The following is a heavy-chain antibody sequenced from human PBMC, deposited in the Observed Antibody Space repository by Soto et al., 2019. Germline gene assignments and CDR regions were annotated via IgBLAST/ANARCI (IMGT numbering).Heavy chain of an antibody. V-gene: IGHV3-15*01. CDR3: TTRITIFGVVITLFDY. CDR2: IKSKTDGGTT. D-gene: IGHD3-3*01. Sequence: LRLSCAASGFTFSNAWMSWVRQAPGKGLEWVGRIKSKTDGGTTDYAAPVKGRFTISRDDSKNTLYLQMNSLKTEDTAVYYCTTRITIFGVVITLFDYWGQGTLVTVSS. J-gene: IGHJ4*02. CDR1: GFTFSNAW.